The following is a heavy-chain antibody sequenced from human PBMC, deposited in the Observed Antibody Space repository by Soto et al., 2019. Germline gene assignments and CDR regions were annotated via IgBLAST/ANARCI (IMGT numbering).Heavy chain of an antibody. CDR3: ARANYDFWSGYGPLYNWFDP. V-gene: IGHV4-59*01. CDR1: GGSISSYY. D-gene: IGHD3-3*01. J-gene: IGHJ5*02. CDR2: IYYSGST. Sequence: LSLTCTVSGGSISSYYWSWIRQPPGKGLEWIGYIYYSGSTNYNPSLKSRVTISVDTSKNQFSLKLSSVTAADTAVYYCARANYDFWSGYGPLYNWFDPWGQGTLVTVSS.